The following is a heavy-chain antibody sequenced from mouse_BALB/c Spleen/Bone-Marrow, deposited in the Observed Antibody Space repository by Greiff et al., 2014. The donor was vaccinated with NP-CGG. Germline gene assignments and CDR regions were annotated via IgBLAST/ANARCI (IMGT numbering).Heavy chain of an antibody. D-gene: IGHD1-1*01. V-gene: IGHV14-3*02. CDR1: GFNIKDTY. J-gene: IGHJ2*01. CDR3: ANYYYGRHLDY. Sequence: DVKLQESGAALVKPGASVKLSCTASGFNIKDTYMHWVKQRPEQGLEWIGRIDPANGNTKYDPKFQGKATITADTSSNTAYLQLSSLTSEDTAVYYCANYYYGRHLDYWGQGTTLTVSS. CDR2: IDPANGNT.